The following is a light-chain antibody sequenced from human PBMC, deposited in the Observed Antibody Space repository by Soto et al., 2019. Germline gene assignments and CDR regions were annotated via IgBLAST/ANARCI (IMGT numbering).Light chain of an antibody. CDR1: SSDIGSSNL. CDR3: CSYAGSNSYV. CDR2: EAT. Sequence: QSVLTQPASVSGSPGQSITISCTGTSSDIGSSNLVSWYQDHPGKAPKLIIYEATQRPSGISYRFSGSKSGTTASLTISGLQAEDEADYYCCSYAGSNSYVFGTGTKVTVL. V-gene: IGLV2-23*01. J-gene: IGLJ1*01.